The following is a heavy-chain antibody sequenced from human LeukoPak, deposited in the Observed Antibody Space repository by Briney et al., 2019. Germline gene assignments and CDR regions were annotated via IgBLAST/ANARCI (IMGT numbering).Heavy chain of an antibody. CDR3: ARGGIGEDYGDYFDY. Sequence: SVKVSCKASVGTFSNYAISWVPQAPGQGLEWVGGIIPIFGTANYAQKFQGRVTITTDESTSTAYMELSSMRSEDTAVYYCARGGIGEDYGDYFDYWGQGTLVTVSS. V-gene: IGHV1-69*05. D-gene: IGHD4-17*01. CDR2: IIPIFGTA. CDR1: VGTFSNYA. J-gene: IGHJ4*02.